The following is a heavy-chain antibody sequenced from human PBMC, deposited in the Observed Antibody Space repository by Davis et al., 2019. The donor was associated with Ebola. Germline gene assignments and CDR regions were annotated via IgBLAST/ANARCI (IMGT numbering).Heavy chain of an antibody. Sequence: PSETLSLTCALSGDTVSSAAWIWIRPSPSRGLECLGRTYYASKWNSEYAVSVKSRITVNPDTSKNQLSLQLNTVTPEDTAVYHCARGWLRTGFDIWGQGTMVTVSS. CDR1: GDTVSSAA. V-gene: IGHV6-1*01. CDR2: TYYASKWNS. D-gene: IGHD3/OR15-3a*01. J-gene: IGHJ3*02. CDR3: ARGWLRTGFDI.